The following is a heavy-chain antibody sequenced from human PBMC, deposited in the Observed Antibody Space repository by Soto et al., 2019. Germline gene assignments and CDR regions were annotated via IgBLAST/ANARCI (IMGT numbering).Heavy chain of an antibody. CDR1: GYTFASYG. CDR3: KLDSSGWYLREDYFDY. D-gene: IGHD6-19*01. V-gene: IGHV1-18*01. Sequence: AASVKVSCKASGYTFASYGISWVRQAPGQGLEWMGWISAYNGNTNYAQKLQGRVTMTTDTSTSTAYMELRSLRSDDTAVYYCKLDSSGWYLREDYFDYWGQGTLVTVSS. J-gene: IGHJ4*02. CDR2: ISAYNGNT.